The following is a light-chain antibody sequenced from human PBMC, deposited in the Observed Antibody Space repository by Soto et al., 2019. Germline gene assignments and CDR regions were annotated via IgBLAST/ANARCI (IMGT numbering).Light chain of an antibody. J-gene: IGKJ1*01. CDR3: LQTYNLPRT. Sequence: DIQMTQSTSSLSASVGDRVTITCRASQTIVGALNWYQQKPGKAPNLLIYATSILHSGVPSRFSGSGSGTDFILTISNLQPEDFATYYCLQTYNLPRTFGQGTKVDIK. CDR2: ATS. V-gene: IGKV1-39*01. CDR1: QTIVGA.